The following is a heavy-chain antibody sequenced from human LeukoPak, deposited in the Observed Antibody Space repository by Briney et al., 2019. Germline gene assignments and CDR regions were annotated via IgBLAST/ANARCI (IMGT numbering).Heavy chain of an antibody. Sequence: GGSLRLSCAASGFTFSSYSMNWVRQAPGKGLEWVSYISSSSSTIYYADSVKGRFTISRDNAKNTLYLQMNSLRAEDTAVYYCAKDRSRDIFDYWGQGTLVTVSS. CDR2: ISSSSSTI. D-gene: IGHD2-21*02. V-gene: IGHV3-48*01. CDR3: AKDRSRDIFDY. CDR1: GFTFSSYS. J-gene: IGHJ4*02.